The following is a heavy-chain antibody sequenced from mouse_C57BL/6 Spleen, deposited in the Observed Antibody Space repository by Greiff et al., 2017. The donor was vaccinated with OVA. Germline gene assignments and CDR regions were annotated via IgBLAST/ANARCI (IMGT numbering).Heavy chain of an antibody. CDR2: ISSGSSTI. D-gene: IGHD2-12*01. J-gene: IGHJ1*03. CDR3: ARTTKSDWYFDV. V-gene: IGHV5-17*01. CDR1: GFTFSDYG. Sequence: EVKVVESGGGLVKPGGSLKLSCAASGFTFSDYGMHWVRQAPEKGLEWVAYISSGSSTIYYADTVKGRFTISRDNAKNTLFLQMTSLRSEDTAMYYCARTTKSDWYFDVWGTGTTVTVSS.